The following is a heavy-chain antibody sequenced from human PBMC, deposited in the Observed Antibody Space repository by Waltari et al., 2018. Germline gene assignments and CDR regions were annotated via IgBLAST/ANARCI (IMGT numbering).Heavy chain of an antibody. D-gene: IGHD6-19*01. CDR3: ARDHSRALAVAGHFDY. Sequence: QVQLVQSGAEVKKPGSSVKVSCKASGGTFSSYAISWVRQAPGQGLEWTGGIIPIFGTANYAQKFQGRVTITADESTSTAYMELSSLRSEDTAVYYCARDHSRALAVAGHFDYWGQGTLVTVSS. CDR2: IIPIFGTA. V-gene: IGHV1-69*01. CDR1: GGTFSSYA. J-gene: IGHJ4*02.